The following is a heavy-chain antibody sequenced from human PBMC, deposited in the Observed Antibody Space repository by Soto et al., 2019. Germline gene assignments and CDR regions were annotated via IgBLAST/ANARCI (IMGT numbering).Heavy chain of an antibody. D-gene: IGHD2-15*01. J-gene: IGHJ4*02. CDR2: INHSGST. Sequence: SETLSLTCAVYGGSFSGYYWSWIRQPPGKGLEWIGEINHSGSTNYNPSLKSRVTISVDTSKNQFSLKLSSVTAADTAVYYCARGLGCSGGSCYPRLPGYWGQGTLVTVSS. CDR3: ARGLGCSGGSCYPRLPGY. V-gene: IGHV4-34*01. CDR1: GGSFSGYY.